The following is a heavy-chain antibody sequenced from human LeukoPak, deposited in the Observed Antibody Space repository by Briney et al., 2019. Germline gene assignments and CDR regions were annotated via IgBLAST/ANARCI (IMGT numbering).Heavy chain of an antibody. CDR1: GFTFSSSA. CDR3: AMGTIFGGPFDY. J-gene: IGHJ4*02. CDR2: ISASGGST. Sequence: GGSLRLSCAASGFTFSSSAMSWVRQVPGKGLEWVSGISASGGSTYYADSVKGRFTISRDNSKNTLYLQMNSLRAEDTAVYYCAMGTIFGGPFDYWGQGTLVTVSS. D-gene: IGHD3-3*01. V-gene: IGHV3-23*01.